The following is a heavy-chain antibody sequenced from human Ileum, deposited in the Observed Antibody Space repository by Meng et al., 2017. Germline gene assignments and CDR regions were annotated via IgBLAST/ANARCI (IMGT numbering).Heavy chain of an antibody. J-gene: IGHJ4*02. V-gene: IGHV4-34*01. D-gene: IGHD3-22*01. Sequence: GSLRLSCAVYGGSFSGYYWSWIRQPPGKGLEWIGEINHSGSTNYNPSLKSRVTISVDTSKNQFSLKLSSVTAADTAVYYCARVLDYYDSSGYYSPDYFHYWGQGTLVTVSS. CDR2: INHSGST. CDR3: ARVLDYYDSSGYYSPDYFHY. CDR1: GGSFSGYY.